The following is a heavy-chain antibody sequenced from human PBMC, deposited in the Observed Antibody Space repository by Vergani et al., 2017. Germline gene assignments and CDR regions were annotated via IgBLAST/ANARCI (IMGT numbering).Heavy chain of an antibody. CDR1: GYSFTSYW. J-gene: IGHJ3*02. D-gene: IGHD2-2*01. Sequence: EVQLVQSGAEVKKPGESLKISCKGSGYSFTSYWIGWVRQMPGKGLEWMGIIYPGDSDTRYSPSFQGQVTISADKSISTAYLQWSSLKASDTAMYYCAKLSDIVVVPAAHTDDAFDIWGQGTMVTVSS. V-gene: IGHV5-51*03. CDR2: IYPGDSDT. CDR3: AKLSDIVVVPAAHTDDAFDI.